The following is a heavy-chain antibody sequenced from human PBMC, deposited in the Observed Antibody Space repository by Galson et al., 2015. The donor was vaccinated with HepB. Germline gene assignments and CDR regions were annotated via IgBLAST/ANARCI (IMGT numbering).Heavy chain of an antibody. Sequence: SVKVSCKASGYTFTSYGISWVRQAPGQGLEWMGWISAYNGNTNYAQKLQGRVTMTTDTSTSTAYMELRSLRSDDTAVYYCARVPMDSSGFYYFDYWGQGTLVTVSS. CDR1: GYTFTSYG. V-gene: IGHV1-18*01. J-gene: IGHJ4*02. D-gene: IGHD6-19*01. CDR2: ISAYNGNT. CDR3: ARVPMDSSGFYYFDY.